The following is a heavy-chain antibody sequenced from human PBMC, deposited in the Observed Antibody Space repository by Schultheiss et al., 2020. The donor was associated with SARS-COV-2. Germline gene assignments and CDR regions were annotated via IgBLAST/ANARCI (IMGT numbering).Heavy chain of an antibody. D-gene: IGHD3-3*01. CDR1: GGSISSYY. J-gene: IGHJ6*03. CDR2: INHSGST. CDR3: ARVGPLLEWSRLYYYYMDV. Sequence: SETLSLTCTVSGGSISSYYWSWIRQPPGKGLEWIGEINHSGSTNYNPSLKSRVTISVDTSKNQFSLKLSSVTAADTAVYYCARVGPLLEWSRLYYYYMDVWGKGTTVTVSS. V-gene: IGHV4-34*01.